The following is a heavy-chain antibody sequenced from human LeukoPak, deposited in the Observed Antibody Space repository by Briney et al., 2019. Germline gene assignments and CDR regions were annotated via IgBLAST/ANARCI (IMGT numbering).Heavy chain of an antibody. CDR2: ISSSSSYI. CDR1: GFTFSSYS. CDR3: ATYYDFWSGYYSLMDV. J-gene: IGHJ6*02. D-gene: IGHD3-3*01. V-gene: IGHV3-21*01. Sequence: PGGSLRLSCAASGFTFSSYSMNWVHQAPGKGLEWVSSISSSSSYIYYADSVKGRFTISRDNAKNSLYLQMNSLRAEDTAVYYCATYYDFWSGYYSLMDVWGQGTTVTVSS.